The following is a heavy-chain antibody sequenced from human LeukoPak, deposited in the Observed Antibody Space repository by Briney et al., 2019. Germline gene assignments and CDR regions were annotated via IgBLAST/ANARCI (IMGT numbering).Heavy chain of an antibody. V-gene: IGHV1-18*01. J-gene: IGHJ5*02. CDR2: ISAYNGNT. D-gene: IGHD3-22*01. CDR1: GYTFTNYG. CDR3: ARGVYYDSSGYYPPWFDP. Sequence: PGASVTVSCKASGYTFTNYGISWVRQAPGQGLEWMGWISAYNGNTNYAQKLQGRVTMTTDTSTSTAYMELRSLRSDDTAVYYCARGVYYDSSGYYPPWFDPWGQGTLVTVSS.